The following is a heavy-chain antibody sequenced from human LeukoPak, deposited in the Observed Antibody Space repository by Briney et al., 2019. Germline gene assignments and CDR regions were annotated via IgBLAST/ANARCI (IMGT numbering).Heavy chain of an antibody. CDR3: ARTIEMATISYFDH. CDR2: ISSSDSTI. J-gene: IGHJ4*02. D-gene: IGHD5-24*01. CDR1: GFTFSSYE. Sequence: GGSLRLSCAASGFTFSSYEMNWVRQAPGEGLEWVSYISSSDSTIYYADSVKGRFTISRDNAKNSLYLQMNSLRAGDTAVYYCARTIEMATISYFDHWGQGTLVTVSS. V-gene: IGHV3-48*03.